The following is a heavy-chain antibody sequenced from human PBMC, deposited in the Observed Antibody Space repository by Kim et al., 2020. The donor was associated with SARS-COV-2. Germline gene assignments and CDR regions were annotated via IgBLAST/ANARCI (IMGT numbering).Heavy chain of an antibody. CDR3: AKAEGWFGSHRDY. D-gene: IGHD3-10*01. Sequence: YAESVKGRFTISRDNAKNSLYLQMNRLRAEDTALYYWAKAEGWFGSHRDYWGQGTLVTVSS. J-gene: IGHJ4*02. V-gene: IGHV3-9*01.